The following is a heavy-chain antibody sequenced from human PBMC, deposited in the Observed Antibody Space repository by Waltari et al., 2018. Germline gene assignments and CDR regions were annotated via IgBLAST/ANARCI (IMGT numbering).Heavy chain of an antibody. D-gene: IGHD6-6*01. CDR2: INPNSGGT. Sequence: QVQLVQSGAEVKKPGASVKVSCKASGYTFTGYYMHWVRQAPGQGLEWMGWINPNSGGTNYAQKFQGWVTMTRDTSISTAYMELSRLRSDDTAVYYCAREYSSSSEYYYYYGMDVWGQGTTVTVSS. V-gene: IGHV1-2*04. CDR1: GYTFTGYY. CDR3: AREYSSSSEYYYYYGMDV. J-gene: IGHJ6*02.